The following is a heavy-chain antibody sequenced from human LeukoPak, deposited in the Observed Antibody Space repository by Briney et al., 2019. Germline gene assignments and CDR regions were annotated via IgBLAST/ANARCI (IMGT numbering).Heavy chain of an antibody. CDR2: IYHSGST. J-gene: IGHJ6*04. V-gene: IGHV4-38-2*02. Sequence: SETLSLTCAVSGYSISSGYYWGWIRPPPGKGLEWIGSIYHSGSTYYNPSLKSRVTMSVDTSKNQFSLKLSSVTAADTAVYYCARDRVTMVRGVSYYYGMDVWGKGTTVTVSS. D-gene: IGHD3-10*01. CDR3: ARDRVTMVRGVSYYYGMDV. CDR1: GYSISSGYY.